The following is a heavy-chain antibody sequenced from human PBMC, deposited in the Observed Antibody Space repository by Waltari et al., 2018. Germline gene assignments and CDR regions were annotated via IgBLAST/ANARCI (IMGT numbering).Heavy chain of an antibody. Sequence: EAQLIQSGAQVKSPGATVKVSCKAFGYIFTDYYMHWMQQVPGTGPAWMARREPEEGATEVADRFQGRLTATADTSTDTAYMEVNRLRSDDTAVYYCATIGWEMATISGPSGGSWGQGTLVTVSS. CDR2: REPEEGAT. D-gene: IGHD5-12*01. J-gene: IGHJ5*02. V-gene: IGHV1-69-2*01. CDR3: ATIGWEMATISGPSGGS. CDR1: GYIFTDYY.